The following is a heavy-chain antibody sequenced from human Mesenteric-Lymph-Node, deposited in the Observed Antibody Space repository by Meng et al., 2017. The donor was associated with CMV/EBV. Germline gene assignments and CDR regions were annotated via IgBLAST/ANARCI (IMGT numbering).Heavy chain of an antibody. J-gene: IGHJ6*02. CDR1: GVTFSSSA. CDR2: IIPLSGTT. D-gene: IGHD2-2*01. CDR3: ARLGYCSSTSCHYYFYAMDV. Sequence: SVKVSCKASGVTFSSSAISWVRQAPGQGLEWVGGIIPLSGTTKYAQKFQGRVTIATDESTTTVYTLLTRLRSEDTAMYYCARLGYCSSTSCHYYFYAMDVWGQGTTVTVSS. V-gene: IGHV1-69*05.